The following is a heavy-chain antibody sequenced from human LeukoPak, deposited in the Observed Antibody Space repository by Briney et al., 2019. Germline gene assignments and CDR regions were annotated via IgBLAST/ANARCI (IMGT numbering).Heavy chain of an antibody. J-gene: IGHJ4*02. Sequence: PGRSLRLSCAASGFTFSSYAMHWVCQAPGKGLEWVAVISYDGSNKYYADSVKGRFTISRDNSKNTLYLQMNSLRAEDTAVYYCARDSSAMVEFFDYWGQGTLVTVSS. V-gene: IGHV3-30-3*01. CDR3: ARDSSAMVEFFDY. CDR2: ISYDGSNK. D-gene: IGHD4/OR15-4a*01. CDR1: GFTFSSYA.